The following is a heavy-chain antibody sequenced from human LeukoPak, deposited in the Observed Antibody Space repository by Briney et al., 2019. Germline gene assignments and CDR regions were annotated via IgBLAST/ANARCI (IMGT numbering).Heavy chain of an antibody. D-gene: IGHD3-10*01. V-gene: IGHV1-8*01. CDR1: GYTFTSYD. CDR2: MNPNSWNT. J-gene: IGHJ5*02. Sequence: ASVKVSCKASGYTFTSYDSNGVRQATGQGLEWMGWMNPNSWNTGYAQKFQVRATMTRNTSISTAYMELSSLRSEDTAVYYCARGRGNWFDPWGQGTLVTVSS. CDR3: ARGRGNWFDP.